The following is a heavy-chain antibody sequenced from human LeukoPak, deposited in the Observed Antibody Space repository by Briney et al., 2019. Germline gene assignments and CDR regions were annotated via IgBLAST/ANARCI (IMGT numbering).Heavy chain of an antibody. CDR3: AKSDWFDP. V-gene: IGHV3-74*01. J-gene: IGHJ5*02. CDR1: GFTFKNYW. Sequence: GGSLRLSCATSGFTFKNYWMSWLRQAPGKGLVWVSRIRYDGSSATYAESVKGRFTISRDNARNTLYLQMNSLRVDDTGVYYCAKSDWFDPCGRGILVTVSS. CDR2: IRYDGSSA.